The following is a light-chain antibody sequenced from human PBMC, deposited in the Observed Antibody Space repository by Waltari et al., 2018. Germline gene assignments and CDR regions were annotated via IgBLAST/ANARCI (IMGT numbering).Light chain of an antibody. CDR1: SLRLFS. CDR2: RKN. J-gene: IGLJ2*01. Sequence: SSELTQEPDVSVALGQTVNITCRGDSLRLFSASWYQQAPRQAPRLVIYRKNERPSGIPGRFSASYSGDTSSLIITGAQTEDEGHYYCSSRDTDGKHWLFGGGTKVTV. CDR3: SSRDTDGKHWL. V-gene: IGLV3-19*01.